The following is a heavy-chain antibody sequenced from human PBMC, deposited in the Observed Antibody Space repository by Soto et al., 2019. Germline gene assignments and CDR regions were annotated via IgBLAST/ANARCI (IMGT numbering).Heavy chain of an antibody. CDR1: GYTFSDYD. V-gene: IGHV1-8*01. CDR3: ANVSRKGSAIDFDY. D-gene: IGHD3-10*01. CDR2: VNPNKGDT. Sequence: QVQLVQSGAELKKPGASVKVSCKASGYTFSDYDMIWVRQATGQGPEWIGWVNPNKGDTGYAQKFQGRVTLTTDISTTTAYMELTSLRSEDTAIYYCANVSRKGSAIDFDYWGQGTLITVPS. J-gene: IGHJ4*02.